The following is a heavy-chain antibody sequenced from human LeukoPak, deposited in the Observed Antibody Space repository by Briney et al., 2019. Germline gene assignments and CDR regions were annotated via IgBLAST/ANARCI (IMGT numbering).Heavy chain of an antibody. CDR3: ARATQHCSSTSCYGRDYYYYYYMDV. V-gene: IGHV1-69*13. J-gene: IGHJ6*03. Sequence: SVKVSCKASGGTFSSYAISWVRQAPGQGLEWMGGIIPIFVTANYAQKFQGRVTITADESTSTAYMELSSLRSEDTAVYYCARATQHCSSTSCYGRDYYYYYYMDVWGKGTTVTVSS. D-gene: IGHD2-2*01. CDR1: GGTFSSYA. CDR2: IIPIFVTA.